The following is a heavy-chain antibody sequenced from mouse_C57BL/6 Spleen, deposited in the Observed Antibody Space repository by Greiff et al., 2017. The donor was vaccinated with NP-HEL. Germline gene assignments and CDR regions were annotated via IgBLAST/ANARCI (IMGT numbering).Heavy chain of an antibody. J-gene: IGHJ4*01. Sequence: QVQLQQPGAELVMPGASVKLSCKASGYTFTSYWMHWVKQRPGQGLEWIGEIDPSDSYTNYNQKFKGKSTLTVDKSSSTAYMQRSSLTSEDSAVYYWARRAPYGNYDAMDYWGQGTSVTVSS. V-gene: IGHV1-69*01. CDR1: GYTFTSYW. CDR3: ARRAPYGNYDAMDY. D-gene: IGHD2-1*01. CDR2: IDPSDSYT.